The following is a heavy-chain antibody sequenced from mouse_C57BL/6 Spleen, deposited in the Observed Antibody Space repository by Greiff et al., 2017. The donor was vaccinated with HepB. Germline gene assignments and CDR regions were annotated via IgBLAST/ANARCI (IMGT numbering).Heavy chain of an antibody. D-gene: IGHD1-1*01. CDR2: IYPGSGST. J-gene: IGHJ3*01. Sequence: QVQLQQPGAELVKPGASVKMSCKASGYTFTSYWITWVKQRPGQGLEWIGDIYPGSGSTNYNEKFKGKATLTVDTSSSTAYMQLSSLTSEDSAVYYSARREYYGSSYWFAYWGQGTLVTVSA. CDR1: GYTFTSYW. V-gene: IGHV1-55*01. CDR3: ARREYYGSSYWFAY.